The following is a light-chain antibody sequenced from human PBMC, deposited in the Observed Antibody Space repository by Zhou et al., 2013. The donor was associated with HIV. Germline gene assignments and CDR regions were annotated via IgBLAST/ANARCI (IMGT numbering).Light chain of an antibody. CDR3: QQSYRTLWLT. CDR1: QSLTSY. J-gene: IGKJ4*01. V-gene: IGKV1-39*01. CDR2: GAS. Sequence: DIQMTQSPSSLSASVGDRVTVTCRASQSLTSYLNWYQVKPGEAPKLLIYGASHLESGVPLRFSGSGSGTEFTLTISSLQPDDFATYYCQQSYRTLWLTFGGGTKVEIK.